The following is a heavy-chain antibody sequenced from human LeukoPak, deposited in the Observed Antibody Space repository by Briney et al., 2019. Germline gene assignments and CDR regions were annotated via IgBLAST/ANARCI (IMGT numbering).Heavy chain of an antibody. V-gene: IGHV3-30*03. D-gene: IGHD2-8*02. CDR3: TTDPRSWWLAY. Sequence: PGGSLRLSCAASGFTFSSYGMHWVRRAPGKGLEWVAVISYDGSNKYYADSVKGRFTISRDNSKNTLYLQMNGLSTEDTAVYYCTTDPRSWWLAYWGQGTLVTVSS. J-gene: IGHJ4*02. CDR1: GFTFSSYG. CDR2: ISYDGSNK.